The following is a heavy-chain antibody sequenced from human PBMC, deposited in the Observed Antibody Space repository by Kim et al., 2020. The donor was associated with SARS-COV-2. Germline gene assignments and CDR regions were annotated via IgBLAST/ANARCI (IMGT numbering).Heavy chain of an antibody. Sequence: SETLSLTCTVSGGSISSSSYYWGWIRQPPGKGLEWIGSIYYSGSTYYNPSLKSRVTISVDTSKNQFSLKLSSVTAADTAVYYCASFPTVYSSPSGDYWGQGTLVTGSS. CDR1: GGSISSSSYY. CDR3: ASFPTVYSSPSGDY. V-gene: IGHV4-39*01. CDR2: IYYSGST. D-gene: IGHD6-6*01. J-gene: IGHJ4*02.